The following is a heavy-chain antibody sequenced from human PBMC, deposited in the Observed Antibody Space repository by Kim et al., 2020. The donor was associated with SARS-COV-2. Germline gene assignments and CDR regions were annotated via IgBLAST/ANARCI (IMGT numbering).Heavy chain of an antibody. CDR3: AKAQRQQLSGGSMDY. J-gene: IGHJ4*02. D-gene: IGHD6-13*01. V-gene: IGHV3-9*01. CDR2: ISWNSGSI. Sequence: GGSLRLSCAASGFTFDDYAMHWVRQAPGKGLEWVSGISWNSGSIGYADSVKGRFTISRDNAKNSLYLQMNSLRAEDTALYYCAKAQRQQLSGGSMDYWGQGTLVTVSS. CDR1: GFTFDDYA.